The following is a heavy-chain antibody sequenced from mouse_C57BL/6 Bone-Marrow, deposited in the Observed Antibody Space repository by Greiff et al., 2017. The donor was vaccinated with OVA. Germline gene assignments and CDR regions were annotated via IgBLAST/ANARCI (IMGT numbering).Heavy chain of an antibody. CDR2: IWWDDDK. V-gene: IGHV8-8*01. CDR1: GFSLSTFGMG. CDR3: ARNYDYDEGAWFAY. D-gene: IGHD2-4*01. Sequence: QVTLKVCGPGILQPSQTLSLTCSFSGFSLSTFGMGVGWIRQPSGKGLEWLAHIWWDDDKYYNPALKSRLTISKDTSKNQVFLKIANVDTADTATYYCARNYDYDEGAWFAYWGQGTLVTVSA. J-gene: IGHJ3*01.